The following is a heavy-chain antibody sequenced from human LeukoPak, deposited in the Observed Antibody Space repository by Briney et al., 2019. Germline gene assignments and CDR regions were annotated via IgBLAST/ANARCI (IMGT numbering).Heavy chain of an antibody. D-gene: IGHD5-12*01. V-gene: IGHV4-39*01. CDR1: DGSFSSVGYY. Sequence: SETLSLTCTVSDGSFSSVGYYWGWIRQPPGKGLEWIGSIYYSGTTYYNPSLASRVTIFVDTSKNQFSLRLSSVTAADTAVYYCARHFATYYSGMDVWGQGTTVTVSS. J-gene: IGHJ6*02. CDR2: IYYSGTT. CDR3: ARHFATYYSGMDV.